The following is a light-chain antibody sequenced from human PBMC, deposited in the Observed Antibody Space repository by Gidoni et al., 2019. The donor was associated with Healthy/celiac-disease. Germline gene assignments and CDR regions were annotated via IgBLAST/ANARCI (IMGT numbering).Light chain of an antibody. J-gene: IGKJ1*01. V-gene: IGKV1-39*01. CDR1: QSIRSN. Sequence: DIQMTQSPSSLSASVGDRVTITCRASQSIRSNLNWYQQKPGNAPKLLIYAASSLQCGVPSRFSGSGSGTDFTLTISSLQPEDFATYYCQQSHSTPRTFGQGTKVEIK. CDR3: QQSHSTPRT. CDR2: AAS.